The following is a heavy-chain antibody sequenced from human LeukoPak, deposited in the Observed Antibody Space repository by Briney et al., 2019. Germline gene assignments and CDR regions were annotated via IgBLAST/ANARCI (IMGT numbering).Heavy chain of an antibody. CDR1: GFTFSSYA. V-gene: IGHV3-30-3*01. CDR3: ARDQQLVQDNWFDP. J-gene: IGHJ5*02. CDR2: ISYDGSNK. D-gene: IGHD6-13*01. Sequence: GGSLRLSCAASGFTFSSYAMRWVRQAPGKGLEWVAVISYDGSNKYYADSVKGRFTISRDNSKNTLYLQMNSLRAEDTAVYYCARDQQLVQDNWFDPWGQGTLVTVSS.